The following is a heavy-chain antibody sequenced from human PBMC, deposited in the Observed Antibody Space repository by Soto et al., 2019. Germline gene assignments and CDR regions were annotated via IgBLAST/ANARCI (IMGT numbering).Heavy chain of an antibody. CDR2: IIPIFGTA. V-gene: IGHV1-69*13. Sequence: ASVKVSCKASGGTFSSYAISWVRQAPGQGLEWMGGIIPIFGTANYAQKFQGRVTITADESTSTAYMELSSLRSEDTAVYYCASEKRDCSSTSCSDAFDTWGQGTMVTVSS. CDR1: GGTFSSYA. CDR3: ASEKRDCSSTSCSDAFDT. J-gene: IGHJ3*02. D-gene: IGHD2-2*01.